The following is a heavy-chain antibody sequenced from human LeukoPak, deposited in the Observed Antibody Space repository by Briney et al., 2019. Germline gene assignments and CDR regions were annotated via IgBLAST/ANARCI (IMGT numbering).Heavy chain of an antibody. Sequence: PSETLSLTCAVSGGSISSGGYSWSRIRQPPGKGLEWIGYIYHSGSTYYNPSLKSRVTISVDRSRNQFSLKLSSVTAADTAVYYCARDSGSYGYWYFDLWGRGTLVTVSS. J-gene: IGHJ2*01. CDR3: ARDSGSYGYWYFDL. CDR1: GGSISSGGYS. D-gene: IGHD1-26*01. V-gene: IGHV4-30-2*01. CDR2: IYHSGST.